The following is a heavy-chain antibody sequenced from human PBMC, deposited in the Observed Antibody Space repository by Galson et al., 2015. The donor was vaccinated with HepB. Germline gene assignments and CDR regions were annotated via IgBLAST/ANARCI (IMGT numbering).Heavy chain of an antibody. CDR1: GFTFSNAW. CDR2: IKSKTDGGTT. D-gene: IGHD1-26*01. Sequence: SLRLSCAVSGFTFSNAWMSWVRQAPGKGLEWVGRIKSKTDGGTTDYAAPVKGRFTISRDDSKNTLYLQMNSLKTEDTAVYYCTTDQRLSGSYYREIDYWGQGTLVTVSS. J-gene: IGHJ4*02. CDR3: TTDQRLSGSYYREIDY. V-gene: IGHV3-15*01.